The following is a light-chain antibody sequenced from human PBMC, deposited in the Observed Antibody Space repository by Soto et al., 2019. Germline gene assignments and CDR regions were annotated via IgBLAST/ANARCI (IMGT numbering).Light chain of an antibody. J-gene: IGKJ4*01. CDR2: VAS. V-gene: IGKV1D-12*01. Sequence: DIQMTQSPSFVSASVGDRVTITCRASQGISSLLAWYQQKAGKAPKLLMYVASTLQSGVPARFSGTGSWTDFTLTISSLQPEDSATYYCQQANSFPLTFGGGTKVEIK. CDR1: QGISSL. CDR3: QQANSFPLT.